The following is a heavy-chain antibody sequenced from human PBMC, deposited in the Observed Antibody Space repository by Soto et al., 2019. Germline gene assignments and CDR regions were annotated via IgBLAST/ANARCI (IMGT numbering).Heavy chain of an antibody. J-gene: IGHJ4*02. Sequence: QVQLVQAGAEVMKPGASVKVSCKASGYTFTTYAISWVRQAPGQGLEWMGWINAYNGNTNDAQKLQGRTTMTTDTSTSTAYMELRSLRSDDTVVYCWAGDAPPEDSWGQGTLVTVSS. V-gene: IGHV1-18*01. CDR2: INAYNGNT. CDR3: AGDAPPEDS. CDR1: GYTFTTYA.